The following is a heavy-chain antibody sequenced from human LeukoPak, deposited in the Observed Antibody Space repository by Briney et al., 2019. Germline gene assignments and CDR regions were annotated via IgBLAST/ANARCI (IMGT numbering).Heavy chain of an antibody. Sequence: PSETLSLTCAVYGGSFSNYYWSWIRQSPGKGLEWIGEINDSGTINYNPSLMSRVTISVDKSKNQLSLKLSSVTAADTAVYYCARRWNYGRNYYIDVWGKGATVSVSS. V-gene: IGHV4-34*01. D-gene: IGHD1-7*01. CDR1: GGSFSNYY. CDR2: INDSGTI. CDR3: ARRWNYGRNYYIDV. J-gene: IGHJ6*03.